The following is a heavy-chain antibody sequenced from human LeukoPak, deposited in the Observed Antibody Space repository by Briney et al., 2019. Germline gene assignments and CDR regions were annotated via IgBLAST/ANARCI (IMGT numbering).Heavy chain of an antibody. V-gene: IGHV3-64*01. J-gene: IGHJ4*02. CDR1: GFTFSSHA. Sequence: GGSLRLSCAASGFTFSSHAMHWVRQAPGKGLEYVSAISSNGGSTYYANSVKGRFTISRDNSKNTLYLQMGSLRAEDMAVYYCARVSEGSTLAARPFDYWGQGTLVTVSS. CDR2: ISSNGGST. CDR3: ARVSEGSTLAARPFDY. D-gene: IGHD6-6*01.